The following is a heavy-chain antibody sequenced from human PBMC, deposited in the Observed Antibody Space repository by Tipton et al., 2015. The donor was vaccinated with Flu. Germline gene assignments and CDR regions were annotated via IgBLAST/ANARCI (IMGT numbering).Heavy chain of an antibody. CDR3: ARETQWSNFDY. D-gene: IGHD6-19*01. Sequence: VQLVQSGGGLVQPGGSLRLSCAASGFTFSDYWMAWVRQAPGKGLEWVSYISSSGSTIYYADSVKGRFTISRDNAENSLSLQMNSLRAEDTAVYYCARETQWSNFDYWGQGTLISVSS. CDR1: GFTFSDYW. CDR2: ISSSGSTI. J-gene: IGHJ4*02. V-gene: IGHV3-48*04.